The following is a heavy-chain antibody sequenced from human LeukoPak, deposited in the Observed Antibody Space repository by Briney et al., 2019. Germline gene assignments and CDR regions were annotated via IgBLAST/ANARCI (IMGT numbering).Heavy chain of an antibody. Sequence: GASVKVSCEASGGTFSSYAISWVRQAPGQGLEWMGGIIPIFGTANYAQKFQGRVTITADESTSTAYMELSSLRSEDTAVYYCARPYCSSTSCYPPYYGMDVWGQGTTVTVSS. CDR2: IIPIFGTA. CDR3: ARPYCSSTSCYPPYYGMDV. D-gene: IGHD2-2*01. V-gene: IGHV1-69*13. J-gene: IGHJ6*02. CDR1: GGTFSSYA.